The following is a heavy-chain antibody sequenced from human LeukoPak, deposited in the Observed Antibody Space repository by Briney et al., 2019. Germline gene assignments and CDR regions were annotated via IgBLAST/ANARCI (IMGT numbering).Heavy chain of an antibody. CDR2: IYYSGST. CDR1: GGSISSSSYY. Sequence: SETLSLTCTVSGGSISSSSYYWGWIRQPPGKGLEWIGSIYYSGSTYYNPSLKSRVTISVDTSKNQFYLKLSSVTAADTAVYYCARGRAAAGRDWFDPWGQGTLVTVSS. V-gene: IGHV4-39*07. J-gene: IGHJ5*02. D-gene: IGHD6-13*01. CDR3: ARGRAAAGRDWFDP.